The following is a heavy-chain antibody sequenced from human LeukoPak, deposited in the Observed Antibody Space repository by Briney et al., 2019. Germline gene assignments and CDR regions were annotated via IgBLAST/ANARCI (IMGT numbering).Heavy chain of an antibody. CDR2: IRSDGSNK. CDR1: GFTFSSYA. D-gene: IGHD6-13*01. CDR3: ARDEVASSSFDY. V-gene: IGHV3-30*02. J-gene: IGHJ4*02. Sequence: GGSLRLSCAASGFTFSSYAMHWVRQAPGKGLEWVAFIRSDGSNKSYADSVKGRFTISRDNSKNTLYLQMNSLRAEDTAVYYCARDEVASSSFDYWGQGTLVTVSS.